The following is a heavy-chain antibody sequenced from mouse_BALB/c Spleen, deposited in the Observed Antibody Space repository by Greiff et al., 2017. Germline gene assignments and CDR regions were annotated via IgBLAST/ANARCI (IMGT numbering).Heavy chain of an antibody. CDR1: GFTFSSYA. CDR3: ARVTTATGYAMDY. CDR2: ISSGGST. V-gene: IGHV5-6-5*01. D-gene: IGHD1-2*01. Sequence: EVQVVESGGGLVKPGGSLKLSCAASGFTFSSYAMSWVRQTPEKRLEWVASISSGGSTYYPDSVKGRFTISRDNARNILYLQMSSLRSEDTAMYYCARVTTATGYAMDYWGQGTSVTVSS. J-gene: IGHJ4*01.